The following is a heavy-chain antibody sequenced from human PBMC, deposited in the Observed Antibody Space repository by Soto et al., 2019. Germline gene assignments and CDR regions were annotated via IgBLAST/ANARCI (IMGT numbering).Heavy chain of an antibody. J-gene: IGHJ4*02. D-gene: IGHD1-26*01. CDR1: GYTFTSYA. CDR2: INAGNGNT. Sequence: QVQLVQSGAEVKKPGASVKVSCKASGYTFTSYAMHWVRQAPGQRLEWMGWINAGNGNTKYSQKFQGRVTITRDKSASKAYMELRSLRYEDTAVYYCARTLVGATPADYWGQGTLVTVSS. CDR3: ARTLVGATPADY. V-gene: IGHV1-3*01.